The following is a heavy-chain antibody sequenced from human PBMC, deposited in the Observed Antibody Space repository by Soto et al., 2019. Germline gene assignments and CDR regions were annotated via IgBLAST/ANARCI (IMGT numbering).Heavy chain of an antibody. V-gene: IGHV5-51*01. CDR3: ARHPTFYSGYDYYFDY. D-gene: IGHD5-12*01. J-gene: IGHJ4*02. CDR1: GYSFTSYW. Sequence: ESLKISCKGSGYSFTSYWIGWVRQMPGKGLEWMGIIYPGDSDTRYSPSFQGQVTISADKSISTAYLQWSSLKASDTAMYYCARHPTFYSGYDYYFDYWGQGTLVTVSS. CDR2: IYPGDSDT.